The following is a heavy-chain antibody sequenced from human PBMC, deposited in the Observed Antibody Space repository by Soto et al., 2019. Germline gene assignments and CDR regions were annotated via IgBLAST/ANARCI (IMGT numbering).Heavy chain of an antibody. Sequence: GASVKVSCKASGFTFTSSAVQWVRQARGQRLEWIGWIVVGSGNTNYAQKFQERVTIARDMSTSTAYMELSSLRSEDTAGDYCAVDPYNNYVGNGVEWYYYYGKDVWGQGSRVTVSS. CDR2: IVVGSGNT. J-gene: IGHJ6*02. V-gene: IGHV1-58*01. D-gene: IGHD3-16*01. CDR3: AVDPYNNYVGNGVEWYYYYGKDV. CDR1: GFTFTSSA.